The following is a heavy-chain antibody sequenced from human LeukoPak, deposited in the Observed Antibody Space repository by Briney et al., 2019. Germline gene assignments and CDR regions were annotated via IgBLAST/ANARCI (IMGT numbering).Heavy chain of an antibody. Sequence: SETLSLTCAVYGGSFSGCYWSWIRQPPGKGLEGIGEINHSGSTNYNPSLKSRVTISVDTSKIQSSLKLSSVTAADTAVYYCARGGVARGATDYWGQGTLVTVSS. D-gene: IGHD3-10*01. J-gene: IGHJ4*02. CDR3: ARGGVARGATDY. CDR2: INHSGST. V-gene: IGHV4-34*01. CDR1: GGSFSGCY.